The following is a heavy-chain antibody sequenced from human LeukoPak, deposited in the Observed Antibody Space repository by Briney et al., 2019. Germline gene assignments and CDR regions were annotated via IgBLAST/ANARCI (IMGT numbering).Heavy chain of an antibody. V-gene: IGHV3-9*03. CDR3: AKSSPGYSSGWLQH. CDR1: GFTFDDYA. D-gene: IGHD6-19*01. Sequence: GRSLRLSCVASGFTFDDYAMHWVRHAPGKGLEWVSGISWNSGRIDYADSVKGRFTISRDNAKKSLYLQMNSLRAEDMALYYCAKSSPGYSSGWLQHWGQGTLVTVSS. J-gene: IGHJ1*01. CDR2: ISWNSGRI.